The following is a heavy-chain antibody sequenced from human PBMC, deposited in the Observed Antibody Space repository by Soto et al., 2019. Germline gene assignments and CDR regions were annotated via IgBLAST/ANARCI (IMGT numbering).Heavy chain of an antibody. CDR2: MNPNSGNT. J-gene: IGHJ6*02. CDR1: GYTFTSYD. V-gene: IGHV1-8*01. CDR3: ARLPDGYYYYGMDV. Sequence: QVQLVQSGAEVKKPGASVKVSCKASGYTFTSYDINWVRQATGQGLEWMGWMNPNSGNTGYAQKFQGRVTMTRNTSISTAHMELSSRRSEDTAVYYCARLPDGYYYYGMDVWGPGTTVTVSS.